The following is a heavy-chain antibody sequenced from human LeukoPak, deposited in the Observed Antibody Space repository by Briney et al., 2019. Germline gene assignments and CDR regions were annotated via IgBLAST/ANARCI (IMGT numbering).Heavy chain of an antibody. CDR3: ARSSDDSPGFDY. Sequence: ASVKVSCKASGYTFTGYYMHWVRQAPGQGLEWMGWINPNSGGTNYAQKFQGRVTMTRDTTISTAYMELSRLRSDDTAVYYCARSSDDSPGFDYWGQGTLVTVSS. CDR1: GYTFTGYY. CDR2: INPNSGGT. D-gene: IGHD1-1*01. J-gene: IGHJ4*02. V-gene: IGHV1-2*02.